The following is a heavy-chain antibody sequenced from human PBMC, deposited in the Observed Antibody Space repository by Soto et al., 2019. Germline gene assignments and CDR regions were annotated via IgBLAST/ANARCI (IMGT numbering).Heavy chain of an antibody. CDR3: ARRTSGWYLDY. J-gene: IGHJ4*02. V-gene: IGHV3-23*01. D-gene: IGHD6-19*01. CDR1: GFTFSSYA. Sequence: EVQLLESGGGLVQPGGSLRLSCAASGFTFSSYAMSWVRQAPGKGLEWVSVISGSGGSTYYADSVKGRFTISRDNSKNTLYLQMNSLRYEDTAVYYCARRTSGWYLDYWGQGTLVTVSS. CDR2: ISGSGGST.